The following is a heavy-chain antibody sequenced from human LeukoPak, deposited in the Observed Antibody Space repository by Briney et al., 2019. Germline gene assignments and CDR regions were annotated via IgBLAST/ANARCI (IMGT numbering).Heavy chain of an antibody. J-gene: IGHJ6*03. Sequence: GGSLRLSCAASGFTVSSNYMSWVRQAPGKGLDWVSVIYIDGTTHYADSVKGRCTISRDTSTNTVYLQLNSLRAEDTATYYCAGYGGSYPYYLDVWGKGTTVTLSS. CDR1: GFTVSSNY. CDR2: IYIDGTT. CDR3: AGYGGSYPYYLDV. D-gene: IGHD1-26*01. V-gene: IGHV3-66*01.